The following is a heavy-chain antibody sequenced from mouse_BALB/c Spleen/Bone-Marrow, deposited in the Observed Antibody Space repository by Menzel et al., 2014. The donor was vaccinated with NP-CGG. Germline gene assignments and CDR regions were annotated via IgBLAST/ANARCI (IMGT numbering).Heavy chain of an antibody. CDR1: GYTFTDYA. CDR3: ARGSYYDPAWFAY. Sequence: QVQLQQSGPELVRPGVSVKISCKGSGYTFTDYAVHWVKQSHAKSLEWIGVISTYSGNTNYNQKFKGKATMTVDKSSSTAYMELARLTSEDSAIYYCARGSYYDPAWFAYWGQGTLVTVSA. D-gene: IGHD2-4*01. J-gene: IGHJ3*01. V-gene: IGHV1-67*01. CDR2: ISTYSGNT.